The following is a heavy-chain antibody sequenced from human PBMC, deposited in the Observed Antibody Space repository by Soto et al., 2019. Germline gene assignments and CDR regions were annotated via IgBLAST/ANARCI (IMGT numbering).Heavy chain of an antibody. CDR3: AKDITIFGVPPPHDWFDP. J-gene: IGHJ5*02. V-gene: IGHV3-23*01. Sequence: EVQLLESGGGLVQPGGSLRLSCAASGFTFSSYAMSWVRQAPGKGLECVSAISGSGGSTYYADSVKGRFTISRNNSKNTLYLQINSLRSEDTAVYYCAKDITIFGVPPPHDWFDPGGQGTLVTVSS. D-gene: IGHD3-3*01. CDR2: ISGSGGST. CDR1: GFTFSSYA.